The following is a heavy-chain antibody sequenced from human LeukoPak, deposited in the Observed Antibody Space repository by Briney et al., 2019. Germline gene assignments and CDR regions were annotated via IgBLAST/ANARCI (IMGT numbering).Heavy chain of an antibody. CDR2: INHSGST. CDR1: GGSFSGYY. J-gene: IGHJ4*02. D-gene: IGHD2-8*01. Sequence: SETLSLTCAVYGGSFSGYYWSWIRQPPGKGLEWIGEINHSGSTNYNPSLKSRVTISVDTSKNQFSLKLSSVTAADTAVYYCARACMEEVKQGIQYYFDYWGQGTLVTVSS. CDR3: ARACMEEVKQGIQYYFDY. V-gene: IGHV4-34*01.